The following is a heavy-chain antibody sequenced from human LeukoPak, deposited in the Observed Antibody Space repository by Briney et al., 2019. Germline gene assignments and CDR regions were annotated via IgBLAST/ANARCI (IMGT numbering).Heavy chain of an antibody. Sequence: GGSLRLSCAASGITFSSYAMSWVRQAPGTGLEWVSAISGSGDSTYYADSVKGRFTISRDNSKNTLYLRMNSLRAEDTAVYYCAKDQGITPRPPRWYYWGQGTLVTVSS. V-gene: IGHV3-23*01. J-gene: IGHJ4*02. CDR1: GITFSSYA. D-gene: IGHD4-23*01. CDR2: ISGSGDST. CDR3: AKDQGITPRPPRWYY.